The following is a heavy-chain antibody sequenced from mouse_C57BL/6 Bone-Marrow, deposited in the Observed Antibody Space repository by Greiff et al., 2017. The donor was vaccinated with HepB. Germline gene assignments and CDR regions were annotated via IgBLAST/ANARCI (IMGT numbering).Heavy chain of an antibody. J-gene: IGHJ3*01. Sequence: VQLKESGPELVKPGASVKISCKASGYSFTDYNMNWVKQSNGKSLEWIGVINPNYGTTSYNQKFKGKATLTVDQSSSTAYMQLNSLTSEDSAVYYCARFFDDYDQTAWFAYWGQGTLVTVSA. CDR2: INPNYGTT. V-gene: IGHV1-39*01. D-gene: IGHD2-4*01. CDR1: GYSFTDYN. CDR3: ARFFDDYDQTAWFAY.